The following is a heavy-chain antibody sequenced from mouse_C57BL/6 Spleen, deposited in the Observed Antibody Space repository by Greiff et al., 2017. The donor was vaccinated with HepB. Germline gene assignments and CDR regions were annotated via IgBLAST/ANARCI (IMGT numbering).Heavy chain of an antibody. Sequence: VQLKQSGAELVRPGASVKLSCTASGFNIKDYYMHWVKQRPEQGLEWIGRIDPEDGDTEYAPKFQGKATMTADTSSNTAYLQLSSLTSEDTAVYYCTTKTAYYSNTGWFAYWGQGTLVTVSA. CDR1: GFNIKDYY. D-gene: IGHD2-5*01. V-gene: IGHV14-1*01. J-gene: IGHJ3*01. CDR2: IDPEDGDT. CDR3: TTKTAYYSNTGWFAY.